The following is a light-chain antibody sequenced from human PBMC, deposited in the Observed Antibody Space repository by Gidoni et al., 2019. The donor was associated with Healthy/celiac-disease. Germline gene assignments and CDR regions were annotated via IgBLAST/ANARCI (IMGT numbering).Light chain of an antibody. CDR3: QQLNSYPRT. V-gene: IGKV1-9*01. CDR1: QGISSY. CDR2: AAS. J-gene: IGKJ2*01. Sequence: IQLTPSPSSLSASVGDRVTITRRASQGISSYLAWYQQKPGKAPKLLIYAASTLQCGVPSRFSGSGSGTDFTLTISSLQPEDFATYYCQQLNSYPRTFGQGTKLEIK.